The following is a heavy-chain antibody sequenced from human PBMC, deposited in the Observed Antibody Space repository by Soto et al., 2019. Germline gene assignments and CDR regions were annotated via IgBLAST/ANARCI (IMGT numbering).Heavy chain of an antibody. Sequence: QLQLQESGPGLVKPSETLSLTCTVSGGSISSSSYYWGWIRQPPGKGLEWIGSIYYSGSTYYNPSLKSRVTISVDTSKNQFSLKLSSVTAADTAVYYCARLGGYSGSYLFDYWGQGTLVTVSS. J-gene: IGHJ4*02. CDR2: IYYSGST. CDR1: GGSISSSSYY. D-gene: IGHD1-26*01. V-gene: IGHV4-39*01. CDR3: ARLGGYSGSYLFDY.